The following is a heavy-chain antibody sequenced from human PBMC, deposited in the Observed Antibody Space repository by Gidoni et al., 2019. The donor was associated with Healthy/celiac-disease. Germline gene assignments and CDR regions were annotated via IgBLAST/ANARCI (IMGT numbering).Heavy chain of an antibody. CDR3: ARGGDIAAAGSGWFDP. J-gene: IGHJ5*02. CDR1: GFSLSTSGVG. CDR2: IYWDDDK. D-gene: IGHD6-13*01. V-gene: IGHV2-5*02. Sequence: QITLKESGPTLVKPTQTLTLTCTFSGFSLSTSGVGVGWVRQPPGKALEWLALIYWDDDKRYSPSLKSRLTITKDTSKNQVVLTMTNMDPVDTATYYCARGGDIAAAGSGWFDPWGQGTLVTVSS.